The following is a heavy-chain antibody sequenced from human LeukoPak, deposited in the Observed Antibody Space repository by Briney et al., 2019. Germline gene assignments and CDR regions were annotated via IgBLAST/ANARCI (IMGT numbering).Heavy chain of an antibody. CDR2: ISWNSGSI. D-gene: IGHD3-22*01. J-gene: IGHJ3*02. Sequence: GGSLRLSCAASGYTFDDYAMRWVRQAPGKGLEWVSGISWNSGSIGYADSVKGRFTISRDNAKNSLYLQMNSLRAEDTAVYYCARDRGYYDSNDAFDIWGQGTMVTVSS. CDR1: GYTFDDYA. CDR3: ARDRGYYDSNDAFDI. V-gene: IGHV3-9*01.